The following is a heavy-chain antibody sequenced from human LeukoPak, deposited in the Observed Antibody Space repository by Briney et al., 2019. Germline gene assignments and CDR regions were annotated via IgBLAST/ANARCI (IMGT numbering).Heavy chain of an antibody. D-gene: IGHD3-3*01. V-gene: IGHV4-61*02. Sequence: PSQTLSLTCTVSGGSISSGSYYWSWIRQPAGKGLEWIGRIYTSGSTNYNPSLKSRVTMSVDTSKNQFSLKLSSVTAADTAVYYCARGVRITIFGVAKTPYYYYYMDVWGKGTTVTVSS. CDR3: ARGVRITIFGVAKTPYYYYYMDV. J-gene: IGHJ6*03. CDR2: IYTSGST. CDR1: GGSISSGSYY.